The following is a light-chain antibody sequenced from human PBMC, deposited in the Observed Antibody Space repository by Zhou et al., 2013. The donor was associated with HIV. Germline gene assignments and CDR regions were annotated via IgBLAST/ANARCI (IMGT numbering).Light chain of an antibody. CDR3: QQSFTTPRT. CDR1: QSISSY. J-gene: IGKJ1*01. CDR2: TAS. Sequence: DIQMTQSPSSLSASVGDRVTITCRASQSISSYLNWYQQKPGKAPKLLIYTASNLQSGVPSRFSGSGYGTDFTLTISSLQPEDFATYYCQQSFTTPRTFGQGTRVDIK. V-gene: IGKV1-39*01.